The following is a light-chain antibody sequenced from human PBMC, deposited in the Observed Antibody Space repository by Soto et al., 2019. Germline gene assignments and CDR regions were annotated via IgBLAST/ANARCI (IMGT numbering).Light chain of an antibody. J-gene: IGKJ4*01. CDR3: QHRSNLQLS. CDR1: QTVYSY. Sequence: EIVLTQSPATLSLSPGERATLSCRASQTVYSYLAWYQQKPGQAPRLLIYDAGKRATGIPARFSGSGSGTDFTLTISSLEPEDFAVYYCQHRSNLQLSFVGGTRVEIK. V-gene: IGKV3-11*01. CDR2: DAG.